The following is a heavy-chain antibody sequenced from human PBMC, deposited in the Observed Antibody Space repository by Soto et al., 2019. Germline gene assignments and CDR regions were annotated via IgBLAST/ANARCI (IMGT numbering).Heavy chain of an antibody. CDR3: AGMSWFGDLLFDY. J-gene: IGHJ4*02. Sequence: SETLSLTCTVSGGSISGGVGGLYYWSWIRQPPGKGLEWIGTIQYRGSTYYNPSLKSRVTMSLDTSKNQYSLRLSSVTAADTAVYFCAGMSWFGDLLFDYWGPGTLVTVSS. CDR1: GGSISGGVGGLYY. CDR2: IQYRGST. V-gene: IGHV4-39*01. D-gene: IGHD3-10*01.